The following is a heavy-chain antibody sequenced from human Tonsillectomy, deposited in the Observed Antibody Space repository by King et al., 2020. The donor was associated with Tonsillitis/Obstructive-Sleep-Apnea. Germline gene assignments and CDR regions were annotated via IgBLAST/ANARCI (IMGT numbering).Heavy chain of an antibody. J-gene: IGHJ4*02. CDR2: IIPIFGTA. V-gene: IGHV1-69*01. D-gene: IGHD2-15*01. Sequence: QLVQSGAEVKKPGSSVKVSCKASGGTFSSYAISWVRQAPGQGLEWMGGIIPIFGTANYAQKFQGRVTITADESTSTAYMELGSLRSEDTAVYYCARGGYCSGGSCYSPGYFDYWGQGTLVTVSS. CDR1: GGTFSSYA. CDR3: ARGGYCSGGSCYSPGYFDY.